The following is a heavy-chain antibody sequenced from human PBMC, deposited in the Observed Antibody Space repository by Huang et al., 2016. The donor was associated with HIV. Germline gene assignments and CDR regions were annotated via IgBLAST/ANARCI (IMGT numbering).Heavy chain of an antibody. D-gene: IGHD3-10*01. CDR2: ISYYGRNK. Sequence: QVQLVESGGGVVEPGRSLRVSCAASGFSFSDSGMHWGRQAPVKGLEWVAVISYYGRNKFYAASVKGRFTISRDNSKNPVYLQMNSLRAGDTAVYYCAKDRRAYYYGSGIEYWGQGARVTVSS. CDR3: AKDRRAYYYGSGIEY. CDR1: GFSFSDSG. V-gene: IGHV3-30*18. J-gene: IGHJ4*02.